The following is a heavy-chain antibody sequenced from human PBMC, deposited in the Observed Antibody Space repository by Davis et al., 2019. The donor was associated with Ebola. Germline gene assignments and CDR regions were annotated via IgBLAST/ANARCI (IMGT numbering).Heavy chain of an antibody. CDR1: GYSFSDFW. J-gene: IGHJ4*02. V-gene: IGHV5-51*01. D-gene: IGHD6-6*01. CDR3: ARHWPLRPVRPEHLDS. CDR2: IYPHDSDT. Sequence: GESLKIPCQFSGYSFSDFWIGWVRQLPGTGLEWMGGIYPHDSDTTYSPSFQGQVTISVDKSIRTAYLQWSSLKASDSAMYYCARHWPLRPVRPEHLDSWGQGTLVTVSS.